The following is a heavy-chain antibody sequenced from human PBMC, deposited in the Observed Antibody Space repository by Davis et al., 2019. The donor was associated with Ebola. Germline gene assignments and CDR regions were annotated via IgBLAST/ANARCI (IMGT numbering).Heavy chain of an antibody. J-gene: IGHJ3*02. CDR2: ISSSGSTI. CDR3: ARARSWYGNDAVDI. Sequence: PGGSLRLSCAASGFTFSDYYMSWIRQAPGKGLEWVSYISSSGSTIYYADSVKGRFTISRDNAKNSLYLQMNSLRAEDTAVYYCARARSWYGNDAVDIWGQGTMVTVSS. CDR1: GFTFSDYY. V-gene: IGHV3-11*01. D-gene: IGHD6-13*01.